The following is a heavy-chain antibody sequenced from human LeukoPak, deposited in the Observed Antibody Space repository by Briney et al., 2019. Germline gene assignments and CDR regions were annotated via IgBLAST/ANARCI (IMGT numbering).Heavy chain of an antibody. D-gene: IGHD5-18*01. J-gene: IGHJ4*02. CDR3: AKGKGAWIQLSYDY. CDR1: GFTFNDYA. CDR2: ISWNRGNI. V-gene: IGHV3-9*01. Sequence: AGGSLRLSCAASGFTFNDYAMNWVRQAPGKGLEWVSGISWNRGNIDYADSVKGRFTISRDNAKNSLCLQMNSLRADDTALYYCAKGKGAWIQLSYDYWGQGTLVTVSS.